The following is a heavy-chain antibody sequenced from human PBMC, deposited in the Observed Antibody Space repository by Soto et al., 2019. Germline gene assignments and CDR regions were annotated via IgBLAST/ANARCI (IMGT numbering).Heavy chain of an antibody. D-gene: IGHD3-22*01. CDR2: IISRGSCI. CDR1: GFSFSNDN. J-gene: IGHJ4*02. V-gene: IGHV3-21*01. Sequence: EVQLVESGGGLAKPGGSLTLSCAASGFSFSNDNMNWIRQAPGKGLEWVSDIISRGSCIYYAYSVKGRFTISRDNAKNSLYLQMNSLGAEDTALYYCARVADYYDSSGYLPVVEWGQGTLVTVSS. CDR3: ARVADYYDSSGYLPVVE.